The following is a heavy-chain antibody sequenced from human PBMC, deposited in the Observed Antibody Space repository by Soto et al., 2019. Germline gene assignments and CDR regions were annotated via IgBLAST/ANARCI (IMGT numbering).Heavy chain of an antibody. CDR2: TPYDGSNK. D-gene: IGHD3-10*01. V-gene: IGHV3-30-3*01. J-gene: IGHJ4*02. CDR1: GLTFSSYA. CDR3: AGVYYGGDAVNNY. Sequence: QVQLVESGGGVVQPGRSLRLSCAASGLTFSSYAMSWVRQAPGKGLEWVAATPYDGSNKYYADSVRGRFTISRDNSKNTLDLQMSSLRAEDTAVYYCAGVYYGGDAVNNYWGQGTLVTVS.